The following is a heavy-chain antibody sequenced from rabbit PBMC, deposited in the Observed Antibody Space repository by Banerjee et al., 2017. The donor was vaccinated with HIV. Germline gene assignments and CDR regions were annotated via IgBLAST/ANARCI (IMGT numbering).Heavy chain of an antibody. CDR3: ARDLAGVIGWNFNL. J-gene: IGHJ4*01. CDR2: IYAGSSGSA. D-gene: IGHD4-1*01. CDR1: GSDFSSYYM. V-gene: IGHV1S45*01. Sequence: QEQLEESGGDLVKPEGSLKLSCKASGSDFSSYYMTWVRQAPGKGLEWIGTIYAGSSGSAYYASWVNGRFTISKTSSTTVTLQMTSLTAADTATYFCARDLAGVIGWNFNLWGPGTLVTVS.